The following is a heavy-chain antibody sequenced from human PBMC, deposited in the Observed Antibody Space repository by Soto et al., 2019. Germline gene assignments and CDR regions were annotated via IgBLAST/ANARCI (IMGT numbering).Heavy chain of an antibody. J-gene: IGHJ4*02. V-gene: IGHV3-23*01. CDR1: GCTIRSYY. CDR3: AKFGMATTKRSPPYYIDY. CDR2: ISGSGGGT. Sequence: XGSLPLSCAASGCTIRSYYMSWFRQAPGKGLEWVASISGSGGGTYYADSVKGRFTFSRDNSKNTLYLQMNSLRAEDTAVYYCAKFGMATTKRSPPYYIDYWGQGALVTVSS. D-gene: IGHD1-1*01.